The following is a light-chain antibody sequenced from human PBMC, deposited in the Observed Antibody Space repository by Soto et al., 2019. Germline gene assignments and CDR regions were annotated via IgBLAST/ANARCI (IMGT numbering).Light chain of an antibody. CDR2: WAS. V-gene: IGKV4-1*01. CDR1: QSVLYSSNNKNY. Sequence: DIVMTQSPDSLAVSLGERATINCKSSQSVLYSSNNKNYLAWYQQKPGQPPKLLIYWASTRESGVPNRFSGSRSGTDVTLTISSLQAEDVAVYYCQQYYSTPWTFGQGTKLEIK. J-gene: IGKJ2*02. CDR3: QQYYSTPWT.